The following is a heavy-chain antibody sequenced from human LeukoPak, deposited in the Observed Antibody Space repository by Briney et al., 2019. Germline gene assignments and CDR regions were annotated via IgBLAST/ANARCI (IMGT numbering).Heavy chain of an antibody. CDR3: ARQVRYFDWLTGAFDI. CDR1: APSISSSSYD. CDR2: IYYTGTT. D-gene: IGHD3-9*01. V-gene: IGHV4-39*01. J-gene: IGHJ3*02. Sequence: SQTLSLTCTVAAPSISSSSYDCGWLREPAGKGLEGFVSIYYTGTTYYNPSLNSRVTIAVDTSKNQFSLKLSSVTAADTAVYYCARQVRYFDWLTGAFDIWGQGTMVTVSS.